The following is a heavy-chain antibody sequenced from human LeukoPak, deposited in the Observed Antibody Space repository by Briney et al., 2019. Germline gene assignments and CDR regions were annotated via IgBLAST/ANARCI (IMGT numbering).Heavy chain of an antibody. Sequence: PGGSLRLSCAASGFTFSSYGMHWVRQAPGKGLEWVAFIRYDGSNKYYADSVKGRFTISRDNSKNTLYLQMNSLRAEDTAVYYCARDYGLGGIQLWLSAQVQYYFDYWGQGTLVTVSS. D-gene: IGHD5-18*01. CDR3: ARDYGLGGIQLWLSAQVQYYFDY. CDR2: IRYDGSNK. V-gene: IGHV3-30*02. J-gene: IGHJ4*02. CDR1: GFTFSSYG.